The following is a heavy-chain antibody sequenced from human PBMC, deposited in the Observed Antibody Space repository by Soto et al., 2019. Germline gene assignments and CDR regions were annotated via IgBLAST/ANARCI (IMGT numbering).Heavy chain of an antibody. CDR1: GGSISSSSYY. D-gene: IGHD3-9*01. V-gene: IGHV4-39*01. Sequence: SETLSLTCTVSGGSISSSSYYWGWIRQPPGKGLEWIGSIYYSGSIYYNPSLKSRVTISVDTSKNQFSLKLSSVTAADTAVYYCARQGLLYYDILTGRENYYYGMDVWGQGTTVTVSS. CDR3: ARQGLLYYDILTGRENYYYGMDV. J-gene: IGHJ6*02. CDR2: IYYSGSI.